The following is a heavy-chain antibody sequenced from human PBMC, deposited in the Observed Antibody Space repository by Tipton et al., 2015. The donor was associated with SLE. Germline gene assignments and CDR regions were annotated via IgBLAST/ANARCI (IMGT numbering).Heavy chain of an antibody. V-gene: IGHV4-34*01. CDR3: AGMSYPREGYFDY. CDR2: INHSGST. CDR1: GGSFSGYY. J-gene: IGHJ4*02. Sequence: TLSLTCAVYGGSFSGYYWSWIRQPPGKGLEWIGEINHSGSTNYNPSLKSRVTISVDTSKNQFSLKLSSVTAADTAVYYCAGMSYPREGYFDYWGKGTQITVSS. D-gene: IGHD1-26*01.